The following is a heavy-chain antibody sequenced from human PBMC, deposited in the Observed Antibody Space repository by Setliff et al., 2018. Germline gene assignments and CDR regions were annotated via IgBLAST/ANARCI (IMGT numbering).Heavy chain of an antibody. CDR3: ARGRNIAARLLDS. D-gene: IGHD6-6*01. J-gene: IGHJ4*02. Sequence: SETLSLTCAAYGGTFSDYHWTWIRQSPEKGLEWVGEINHRGSTNYSPSLKSRVTISVDTSKDQFSLKVISMTAADTAVYYCARGRNIAARLLDSWGQGTLVTVSS. CDR2: INHRGST. CDR1: GGTFSDYH. V-gene: IGHV4-34*01.